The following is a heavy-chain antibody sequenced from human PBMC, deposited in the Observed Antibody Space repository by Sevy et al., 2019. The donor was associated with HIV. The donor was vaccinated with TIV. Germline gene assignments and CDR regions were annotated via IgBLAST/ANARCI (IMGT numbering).Heavy chain of an antibody. CDR1: GFTVSNNY. J-gene: IGHJ3*02. CDR2: IYSGGNT. V-gene: IGHV3-53*01. Sequence: GGSLRLSCAASGFTVSNNYISWVRQAPGKGLEWVSVIYSGGNTYYADSVKGRFTISRDNSKNTLYLQMDSLRAEDTAVYYCAKDRYHTSGYYPEGAFDIWGQGTMVTVSS. CDR3: AKDRYHTSGYYPEGAFDI. D-gene: IGHD3-22*01.